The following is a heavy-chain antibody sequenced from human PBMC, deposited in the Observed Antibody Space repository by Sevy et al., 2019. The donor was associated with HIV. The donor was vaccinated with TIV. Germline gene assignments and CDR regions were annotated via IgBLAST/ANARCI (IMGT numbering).Heavy chain of an antibody. CDR1: GFTFTRYA. J-gene: IGHJ4*02. V-gene: IGHV3-30-3*01. CDR2: VSKEGTNK. Sequence: GGSLRLSCEASGFTFTRYAFHWVRQAPGKGLEWLAVVSKEGTNKYYADSVTGRFTISRDNSRNTLYLQMQSLRADDTAVYFCARDPHSVPHWGSFDSWGQGTLVTVSS. D-gene: IGHD3-16*01. CDR3: ARDPHSVPHWGSFDS.